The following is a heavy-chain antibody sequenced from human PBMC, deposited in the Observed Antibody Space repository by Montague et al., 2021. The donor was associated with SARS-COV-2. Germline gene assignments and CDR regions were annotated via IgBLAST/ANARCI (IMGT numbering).Heavy chain of an antibody. CDR1: GFSLSTSGMC. CDR3: ARTSKPAAGTAFDI. V-gene: IGHV2-70*11. CDR2: IDWDDDK. D-gene: IGHD6-13*01. Sequence: PALVKPTQTLTLTCTFSGFSLSTSGMCVSWIRQPPGKALEWLARIDWDDDKYYSTSLKTRLTISKDTSKNQVVLTMTNMDPVDTATYYCARTSKPAAGTAFDIWGQGTMVTVSS. J-gene: IGHJ3*02.